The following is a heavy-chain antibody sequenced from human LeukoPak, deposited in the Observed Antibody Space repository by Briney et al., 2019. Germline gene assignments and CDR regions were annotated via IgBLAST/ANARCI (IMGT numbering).Heavy chain of an antibody. Sequence: ASVKVSCKASGYTFTRYYMDWVRQAPGQGLEWMGYIYPNSGATKYAHKFPGRVTMTRDTSITTAYMELSGLRSDDTAVYYCGTLLSNGPFYYWGQGSLVTVSS. J-gene: IGHJ4*02. V-gene: IGHV1-2*07. CDR1: GYTFTRYY. CDR2: IYPNSGAT. CDR3: GTLLSNGPFYY.